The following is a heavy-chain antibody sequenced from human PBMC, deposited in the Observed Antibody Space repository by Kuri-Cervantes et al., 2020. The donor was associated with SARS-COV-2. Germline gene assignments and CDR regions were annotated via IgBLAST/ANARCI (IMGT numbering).Heavy chain of an antibody. CDR3: AKDWPLVVVNYLFDY. CDR2: ISGSGGST. J-gene: IGHJ4*02. D-gene: IGHD3-22*01. Sequence: GESLKISCAASGFTFSSYAMSWVRQAPGKGLEWVSAISGSGGSTYYADSVKGRFTISRDNSKNTLYPQMNSLRAEDTAVYYCAKDWPLVVVNYLFDYWGQGTLVTVSS. CDR1: GFTFSSYA. V-gene: IGHV3-23*01.